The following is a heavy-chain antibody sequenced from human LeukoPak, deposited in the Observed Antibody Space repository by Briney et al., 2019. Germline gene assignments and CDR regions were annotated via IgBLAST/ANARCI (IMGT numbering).Heavy chain of an antibody. CDR1: GFTFSSYA. J-gene: IGHJ5*02. CDR2: ISGSGGST. V-gene: IGHV3-23*01. D-gene: IGHD6-13*01. CDR3: AKGSYSSSWYPFDP. Sequence: PGGSLRLSCAASGFTFSSYAMSWVRQAPGKGLEWVSAISGSGGSTYYADSVKGRFTISRDNSKNMLYLQVNSLRAEDTAVYYCAKGSYSSSWYPFDPWGQGTPVIVSS.